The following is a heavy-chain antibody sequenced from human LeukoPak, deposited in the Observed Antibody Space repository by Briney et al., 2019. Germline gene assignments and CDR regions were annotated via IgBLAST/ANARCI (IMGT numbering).Heavy chain of an antibody. CDR3: ARRVGGTSFRDY. CDR2: MYHGGST. D-gene: IGHD1-26*01. J-gene: IGHJ4*02. Sequence: PSETLSLTCTVSGYSISGSGYYWGWIRQPPGEGLEWIGNMYHGGSTYYNPSLKSRLTISRDTSKNQFSLKLSSVTAADTAVYYCARRVGGTSFRDYWGQGTLVTVSS. V-gene: IGHV4-38-2*02. CDR1: GYSISGSGYY.